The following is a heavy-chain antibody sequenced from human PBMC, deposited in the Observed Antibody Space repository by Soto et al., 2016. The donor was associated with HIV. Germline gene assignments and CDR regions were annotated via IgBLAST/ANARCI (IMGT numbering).Heavy chain of an antibody. J-gene: IGHJ5*01. D-gene: IGHD6-19*01. CDR2: INPNSGGT. CDR3: VRGRSVAGPRFDS. CDR1: GYPFSGYY. V-gene: IGHV1-2*07. Sequence: QVQLVQSGAEVKKPGASLKVSCKASGYPFSGYYLHWVRQTPGQGLEWMGWINPNSGGTLYAPRFQGRVTMTRDTSITTVYLEFTRLTSDDTAIYYCVRGRSVAGPRFDSVGPGTPLSSSPQ.